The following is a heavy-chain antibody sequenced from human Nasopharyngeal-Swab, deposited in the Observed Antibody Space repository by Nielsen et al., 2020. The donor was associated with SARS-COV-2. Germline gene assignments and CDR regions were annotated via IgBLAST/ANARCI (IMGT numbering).Heavy chain of an antibody. D-gene: IGHD6-13*01. V-gene: IGHV1-24*01. J-gene: IGHJ5*02. Sequence: ASVKVSCKVSGYTLTELSVHWVRQAPGKGLEWMGGFDPEDGETIYAQKFQGRVTMTEDTSTDTAYMELSSLRSEDTAVYYCATGPAAGKGGWFDPWGQGILVTVSS. CDR1: GYTLTELS. CDR3: ATGPAAGKGGWFDP. CDR2: FDPEDGET.